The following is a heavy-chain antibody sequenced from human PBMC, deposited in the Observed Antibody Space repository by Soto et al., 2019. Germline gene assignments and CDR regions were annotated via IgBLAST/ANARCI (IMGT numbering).Heavy chain of an antibody. CDR2: IGGDGARD. CDR3: ARDDDYPDNGLDY. CDR1: GFTFGRHG. D-gene: IGHD4-17*01. Sequence: QVQLVESGGGVVQPGGSLRLSCTASGFTFGRHGMHWVRQAPGKGLEWVAVIGGDGARDRYADSVKGRFTISRDNGQKKLYLQMNGLRDEDTAVYYCARDDDYPDNGLDYWGQGTLVTVSS. J-gene: IGHJ4*02. V-gene: IGHV3-33*01.